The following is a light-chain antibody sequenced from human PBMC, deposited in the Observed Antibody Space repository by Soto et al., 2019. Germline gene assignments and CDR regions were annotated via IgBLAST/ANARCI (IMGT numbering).Light chain of an antibody. CDR2: EGT. CDR1: SIDVGSYNL. J-gene: IGLJ1*01. CDR3: YSYAGENLYV. Sequence: QAVLLEPAGVPSSHWHSITSPGAATSIDVGSYNLVSWFQQHPGKVPKLLIYEGTKRPSGLSDRFSGSKSGNTASLTISGLQAEDEADYYCYSYAGENLYVFGTGTKV. V-gene: IGLV2-23*01.